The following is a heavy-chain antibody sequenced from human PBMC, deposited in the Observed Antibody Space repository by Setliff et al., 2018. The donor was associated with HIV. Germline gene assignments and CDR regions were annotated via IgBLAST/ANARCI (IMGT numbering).Heavy chain of an antibody. J-gene: IGHJ3*02. CDR2: FDPEDDET. Sequence: ASVKVSCKLSGHSLTELSIHWVRQAPGEGLEWVGGFDPEDDETVYAEKFQGRVMMTEDTSTDTAYMALRSMKSEDTAMYYCATSGFYDILTGPTPGVFDIWGQGTMVTVSS. V-gene: IGHV1-24*01. CDR1: GHSLTELS. CDR3: ATSGFYDILTGPTPGVFDI. D-gene: IGHD3-9*01.